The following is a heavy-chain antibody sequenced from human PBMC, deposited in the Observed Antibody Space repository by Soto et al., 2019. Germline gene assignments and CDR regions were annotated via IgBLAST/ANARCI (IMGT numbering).Heavy chain of an antibody. V-gene: IGHV3-11*05. CDR3: ARVVGATPLYYFDY. J-gene: IGHJ4*02. D-gene: IGHD1-26*01. CDR1: GFTFSDYY. CDR2: ISSSSSYT. Sequence: QVQLVESGGGLVKPGGSLRLSCAASGFTFSDYYMSWIRQAPGKGLEWVSYISSSSSYTNYADSVKGRFTISRDNAKNSLYLQMNSLRAEDTAVYYCARVVGATPLYYFDYWGQGTLVTVSS.